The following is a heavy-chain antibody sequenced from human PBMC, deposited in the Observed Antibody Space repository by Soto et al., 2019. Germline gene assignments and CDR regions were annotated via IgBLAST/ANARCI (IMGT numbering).Heavy chain of an antibody. V-gene: IGHV5-10-1*01. CDR3: AGHGAYTFSENFDF. D-gene: IGHD3-10*01. CDR1: GYNFGGYW. CDR2: IDPTDSSS. J-gene: IGHJ4*02. Sequence: GESLKISCKGSGYNFGGYWISWVRQTPGKGLEWTGRIDPTDSSSNYNPPFEGHVTVSAEKSISTAYLEWSSLKTSDTAIYYCAGHGAYTFSENFDFWGQGTLVTVYS.